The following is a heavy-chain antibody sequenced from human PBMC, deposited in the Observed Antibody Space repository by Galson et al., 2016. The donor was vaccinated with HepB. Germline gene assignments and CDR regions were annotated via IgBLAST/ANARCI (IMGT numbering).Heavy chain of an antibody. CDR2: ISGSGITT. CDR3: ARLFGGYIDY. V-gene: IGHV3-23*01. Sequence: SLRLSCAASGFTFSRFAMSWVRQAPGKGLEWVSDISGSGITTYCADSVKGRFTISRDNSKKTVYLQMSSLRAEDTAVYYCARLFGGYIDYWGQGTLVTVSS. CDR1: GFTFSRFA. D-gene: IGHD2-15*01. J-gene: IGHJ4*02.